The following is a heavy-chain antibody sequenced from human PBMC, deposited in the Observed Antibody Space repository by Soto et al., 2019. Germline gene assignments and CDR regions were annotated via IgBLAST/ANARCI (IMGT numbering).Heavy chain of an antibody. D-gene: IGHD3-3*01. CDR2: ISYDGSNK. Sequence: QVQLVESGGGVVQPGRSLRLSCAASGFTFSSYAMHWVRQAPGKGLEWVAVISYDGSNKYYADSVKGRFTISRDNSKNTLYLQMNSLRAEDTAVYYCVRDDFWCGYDAATILGAYYYYYGMDVWGQGTTVTVSS. CDR3: VRDDFWCGYDAATILGAYYYYYGMDV. J-gene: IGHJ6*02. CDR1: GFTFSSYA. V-gene: IGHV3-30-3*01.